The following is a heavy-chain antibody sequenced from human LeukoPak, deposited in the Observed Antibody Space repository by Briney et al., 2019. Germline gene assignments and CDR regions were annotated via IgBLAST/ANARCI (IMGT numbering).Heavy chain of an antibody. D-gene: IGHD6-13*01. V-gene: IGHV3-7*01. Sequence: PGGSLRLSCAASGFTFSSYWMSWVRQAPGKGLEWVANIKQDGSEKYYVDSVKGRFTISRDNAKNSLYLQMNSLRAEDTAVYYCARCVYSSSWYFSGGGLMGNYYYYMDAWGKGTTVTVSS. J-gene: IGHJ6*03. CDR3: ARCVYSSSWYFSGGGLMGNYYYYMDA. CDR2: IKQDGSEK. CDR1: GFTFSSYW.